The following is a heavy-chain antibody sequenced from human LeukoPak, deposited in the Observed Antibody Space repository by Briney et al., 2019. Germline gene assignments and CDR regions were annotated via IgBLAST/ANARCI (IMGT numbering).Heavy chain of an antibody. Sequence: ASVKVSCKASGGTFSSYAISWVRQAPGQGLEWMGWINPNSGGTNYAQKFQGRVTMTRDTSISTAYMELSRLRSDDTAVYYCASGLYSGYDLEYWGQGTLVTVSS. CDR2: INPNSGGT. J-gene: IGHJ4*02. CDR3: ASGLYSGYDLEY. D-gene: IGHD5-12*01. V-gene: IGHV1-2*02. CDR1: GGTFSSYA.